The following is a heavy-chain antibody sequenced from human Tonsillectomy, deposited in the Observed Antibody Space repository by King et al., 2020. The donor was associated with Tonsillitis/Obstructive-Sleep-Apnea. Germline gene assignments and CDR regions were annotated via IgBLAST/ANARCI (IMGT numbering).Heavy chain of an antibody. Sequence: PRKGMEWMGVIRPRDSDSKYRPSFQGQVTVSADKSISTAYLQWSSLKVSDSATYYCARLSYVDFWVLTFDYWGQG. J-gene: IGHJ4*02. D-gene: IGHD3/OR15-3a*01. CDR3: ARLSYVDFWVLTFDY. CDR2: IRPRDSDS. V-gene: IGHV5-51*06.